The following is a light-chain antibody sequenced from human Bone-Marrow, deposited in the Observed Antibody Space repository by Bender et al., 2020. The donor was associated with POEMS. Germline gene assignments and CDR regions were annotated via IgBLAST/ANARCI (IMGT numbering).Light chain of an antibody. V-gene: IGLV1-44*01. Sequence: QSVLTQPPSASGTPGQRVTISCSGSNSNIGSDSVNWYQKFPGTAPKLLIYGNNKRPSGVPDRISGSKSGTSASLAISGLQSEDEADYYCSSYTSSSTYVFGTGTKVTVL. CDR2: GNN. J-gene: IGLJ1*01. CDR3: SSYTSSSTYV. CDR1: NSNIGSDS.